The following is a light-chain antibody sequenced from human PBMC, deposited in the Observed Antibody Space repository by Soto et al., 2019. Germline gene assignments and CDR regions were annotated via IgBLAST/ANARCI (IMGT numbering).Light chain of an antibody. CDR1: SSDIGGYDY. J-gene: IGLJ3*02. CDR3: CSYAGSNRV. V-gene: IGLV2-8*01. CDR2: EVT. Sequence: QSALTQPPSASGSLGQSVTISCSGTSSDIGGYDYVSWYQQHPGKAPKLLIYEVTKRPSGVPDRFSGSKSGNTASLTVSGLQAEDEADYYCCSYAGSNRVFGGGTKLTVL.